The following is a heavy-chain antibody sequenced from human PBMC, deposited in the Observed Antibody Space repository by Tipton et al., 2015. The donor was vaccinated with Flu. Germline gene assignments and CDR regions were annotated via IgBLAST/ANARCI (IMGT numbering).Heavy chain of an antibody. J-gene: IGHJ6*02. CDR2: VYFSGTN. CDR3: ARDPFYYDILTGYKSGGMDV. Sequence: GLVKPSETLSLTCTVSGGSISSSNYYWAWIRQPPGKGLEWIGSVYFSGTNYYNRSLKRRVTISIDTSKNQFSLKMNSVTAADTAVYYCARDPFYYDILTGYKSGGMDVWGQGTTVTVS. CDR1: GGSISSSNYY. V-gene: IGHV4-39*07. D-gene: IGHD3-9*01.